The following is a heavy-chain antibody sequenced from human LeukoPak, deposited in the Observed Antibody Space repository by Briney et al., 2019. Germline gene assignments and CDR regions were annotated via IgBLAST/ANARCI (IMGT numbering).Heavy chain of an antibody. D-gene: IGHD3-22*01. CDR2: ISGGGGST. J-gene: IGHJ4*02. Sequence: GGSLRLSCAASGLTLSTYAMSWVRQAPGKGLEWFSAISGGGGSTYYADSVKGRFIISRDNSKNTLYLQMNSLRAEDTAVYYCAKDKIVVAGNFDYWGQGTLVTVSS. CDR1: GLTLSTYA. CDR3: AKDKIVVAGNFDY. V-gene: IGHV3-23*01.